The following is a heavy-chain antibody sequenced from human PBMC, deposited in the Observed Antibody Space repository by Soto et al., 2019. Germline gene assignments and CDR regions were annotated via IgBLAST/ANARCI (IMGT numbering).Heavy chain of an antibody. Sequence: VRQAPGKGLEWVANIKQDGSENYHVDSVKGRFTISRDNAKNSLFLQMNSLRAEDTAIYYCARDSELGPFDPWGQGTLVTVSS. V-gene: IGHV3-7*01. CDR2: IKQDGSEN. J-gene: IGHJ5*02. CDR3: ARDSELGPFDP. D-gene: IGHD1-26*01.